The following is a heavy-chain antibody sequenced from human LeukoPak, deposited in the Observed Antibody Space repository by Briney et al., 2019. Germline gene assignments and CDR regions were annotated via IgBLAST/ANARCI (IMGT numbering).Heavy chain of an antibody. Sequence: GGSLRLSCAASGFTFSSCAMTWVRQAPGEGLEWVASITCDGTRTYYTDSVKGRFTISIDNSKNTLYLQMNSLRADETAIYYCASRPRADMGPLDYWGQGTLVTVST. D-gene: IGHD1-14*01. V-gene: IGHV3-23*01. J-gene: IGHJ4*02. CDR2: ITCDGTRT. CDR1: GFTFSSCA. CDR3: ASRPRADMGPLDY.